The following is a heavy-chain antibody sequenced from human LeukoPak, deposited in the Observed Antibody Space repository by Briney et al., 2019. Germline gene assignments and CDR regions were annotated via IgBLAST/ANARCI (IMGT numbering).Heavy chain of an antibody. CDR3: ARVIYGSGSYYTD. D-gene: IGHD3-10*01. J-gene: IGHJ4*02. Sequence: ASVKVSCKASGYTFTSYGIIWVRQAPGQGVESLGWISAYNGNTNYAQKRQSRVTMTRERSTSRAYMELRSLRSDDTAMYYCARVIYGSGSYYTDWGQGTLVTVYS. V-gene: IGHV1-18*01. CDR2: ISAYNGNT. CDR1: GYTFTSYG.